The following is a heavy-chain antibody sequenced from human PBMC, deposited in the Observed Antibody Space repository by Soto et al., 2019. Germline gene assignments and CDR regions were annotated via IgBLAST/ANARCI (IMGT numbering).Heavy chain of an antibody. V-gene: IGHV1-18*01. CDR1: GYTFTSYG. J-gene: IGHJ5*02. CDR3: ARDPYSPEGFDP. CDR2: ISAYNGNT. D-gene: IGHD6-13*01. Sequence: ASVKVSCKASGYTFTSYGISWVRQAPGQGLEWMGWISAYNGNTNYAQELQGRVTVTTDTSTSTAYMELRSLRSDDTAVYYCARDPYSPEGFDPWGQGTLVTVSS.